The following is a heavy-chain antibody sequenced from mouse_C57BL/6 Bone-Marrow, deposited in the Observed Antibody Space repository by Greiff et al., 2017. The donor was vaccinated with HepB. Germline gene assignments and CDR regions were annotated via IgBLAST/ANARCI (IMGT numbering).Heavy chain of an antibody. CDR3: TTSGSSYYWYFDV. CDR2: IDPENGDT. CDR1: GFNIKDDY. J-gene: IGHJ1*03. Sequence: VQLKESGAELVRPGASVKLSCTASGFNIKDDYMHWVKQRPEQGLEWIGWIDPENGDTEYDPKFQGKATITADTSSNTAYLQLSSLTSEDTAVYYCTTSGSSYYWYFDVWGTGTTVTVSS. D-gene: IGHD1-1*01. V-gene: IGHV14-4*01.